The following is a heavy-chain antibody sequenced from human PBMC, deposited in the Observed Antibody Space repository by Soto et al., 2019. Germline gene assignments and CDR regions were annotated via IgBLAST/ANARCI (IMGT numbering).Heavy chain of an antibody. D-gene: IGHD5-18*01. J-gene: IGHJ4*02. CDR3: VKDGPVRRMDTIKPDY. V-gene: IGHV3-64D*08. Sequence: PGGSLRLSCSASGFTFSSYAMHWVRQAPGKGLEYVSAISSNGGSTYYADSVKGRFTISRDNSKNTLYLQMSSLRAEDTAVYYCVKDGPVRRMDTIKPDYWGQGTLVTVAS. CDR1: GFTFSSYA. CDR2: ISSNGGST.